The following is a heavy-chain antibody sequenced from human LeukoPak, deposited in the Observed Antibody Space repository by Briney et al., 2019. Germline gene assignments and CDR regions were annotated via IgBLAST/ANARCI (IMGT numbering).Heavy chain of an antibody. J-gene: IGHJ4*02. V-gene: IGHV3-23*01. D-gene: IGHD6-13*01. CDR1: GFTFSSYA. CDR3: AKDDRRYSSSSSPYYFDY. CDR2: ISGSGNRT. Sequence: PGGSLRLSCAASGFTFSSYAMSWVRQAPGKGLEWVSSISGSGNRTYYADSVKGRFTISRDNSKNTLYLQMNSLRADDTAVYYCAKDDRRYSSSSSPYYFDYWGQGTLVTVSS.